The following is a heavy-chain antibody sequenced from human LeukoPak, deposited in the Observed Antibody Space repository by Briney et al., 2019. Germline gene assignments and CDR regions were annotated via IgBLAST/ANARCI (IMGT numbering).Heavy chain of an antibody. D-gene: IGHD6-13*01. Sequence: SETLSLTCTVSGGSISTYYWSWIRQPPGKGLEWIGYIYYSGTTNYNPSLKSRVTMSVDMSKNQFSLKLSSVTAADTAVYYCARRSSSWKNWFDPWGQGTLVTVSS. J-gene: IGHJ5*02. CDR2: IYYSGTT. V-gene: IGHV4-59*01. CDR1: GGSISTYY. CDR3: ARRSSSWKNWFDP.